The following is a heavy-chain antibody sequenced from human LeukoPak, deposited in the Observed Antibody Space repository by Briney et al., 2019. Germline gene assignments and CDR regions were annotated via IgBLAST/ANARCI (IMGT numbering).Heavy chain of an antibody. CDR3: ARKAVVAAYNWFDP. CDR1: GYTFTSYD. V-gene: IGHV1-8*01. CDR2: MNPDSGNT. D-gene: IGHD2-15*01. Sequence: ASVRVSCKASGYTFTSYDINWVRQATGQGLERMGWMNPDSGNTGYAQKLQGRVTMTRNTSISTAYMELSSLRSEDTAVYYCARKAVVAAYNWFDPWGQGTLVTVSS. J-gene: IGHJ5*02.